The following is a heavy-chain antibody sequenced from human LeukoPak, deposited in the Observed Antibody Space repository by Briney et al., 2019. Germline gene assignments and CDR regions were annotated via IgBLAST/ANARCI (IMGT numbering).Heavy chain of an antibody. CDR3: ARGGAARLHFEN. V-gene: IGHV4-59*01. CDR2: NYHSCGT. CDR1: CGFISTYY. J-gene: IGHJ1*01. D-gene: IGHD6-6*01. Sequence: SETLSLSCTVSCGFISTYYWNGIRKPAGEGLEWSGYNYHSCGTNYNPSLQSRVTISVDTSNNQFSLNLNAVTAADTAVYYGARGGAARLHFENWGQGTLVTVSS.